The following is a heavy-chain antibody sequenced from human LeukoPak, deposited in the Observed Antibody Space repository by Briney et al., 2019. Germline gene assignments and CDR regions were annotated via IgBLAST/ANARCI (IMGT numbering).Heavy chain of an antibody. V-gene: IGHV4-4*02. CDR1: GGSISSNNW. J-gene: IGHJ4*02. CDR2: IYHSGNT. D-gene: IGHD5-12*01. CDR3: ARMVRRLERLNIGGSSDYATIYYFDY. Sequence: PSGTLSLTCAVSGGSISSNNWWSWVRQPPGRGLEWIGEIYHSGNTNYNPSLKSRVTMSVDKSKNQFSLTLTSVTAADTALYYCARMVRRLERLNIGGSSDYATIYYFDYWGQGTLVTVSS.